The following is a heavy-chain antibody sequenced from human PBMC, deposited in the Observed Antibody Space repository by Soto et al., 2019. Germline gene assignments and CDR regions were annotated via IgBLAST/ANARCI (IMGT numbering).Heavy chain of an antibody. CDR3: ARRGSRLSVAVAAFDY. V-gene: IGHV4-39*02. CDR1: GGSISSGDYY. CDR2: ISYSGST. D-gene: IGHD6-19*01. Sequence: PSETLSLTCGVSGGSISSGDYYWSWIRQPPGKGLEWIGGISYSGSTYYNPSLKSRLTISVDTSKNHFSLKLTSVTAADTAVYFCARRGSRLSVAVAAFDYWSQGTLVTVSS. J-gene: IGHJ4*02.